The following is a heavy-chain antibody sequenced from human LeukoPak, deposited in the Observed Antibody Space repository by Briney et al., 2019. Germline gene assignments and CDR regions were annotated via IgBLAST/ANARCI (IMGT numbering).Heavy chain of an antibody. CDR3: ARREAVAGCLDP. J-gene: IGHJ5*02. CDR2: INPNSGGT. CDR1: GYTFTGYY. V-gene: IGHV1-2*02. D-gene: IGHD6-19*01. Sequence: ASVKVSCKASGYTFTGYYMHWVRQAPGQGLEWMGWINPNSGGTNYAQKFQGRVTMTRDTSISTAYMELSRLRSDDTAVYYCARREAVAGCLDPWGQGTLVTVSS.